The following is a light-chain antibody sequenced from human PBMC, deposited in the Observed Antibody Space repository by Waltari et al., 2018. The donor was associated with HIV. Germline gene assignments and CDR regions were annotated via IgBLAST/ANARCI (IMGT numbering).Light chain of an antibody. CDR2: KDR. J-gene: IGLJ3*02. CDR3: QSAYSSGSFWV. Sequence: SSDLTQPPSLSVSPGQTATITCSGDSLPKQFGYWYQQKAGQAPVLIINKDRERPSGIPERFSGSSSGTTVTLTITEVQAEDEADYHFQSAYSSGSFWVFGGGTKLTVL. V-gene: IGLV3-25*03. CDR1: SLPKQF.